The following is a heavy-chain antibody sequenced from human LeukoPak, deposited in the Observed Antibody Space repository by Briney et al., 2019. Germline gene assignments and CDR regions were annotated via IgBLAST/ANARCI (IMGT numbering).Heavy chain of an antibody. Sequence: GGSLRLSCAASGFTFSSYWMSWVRQAPGKGLEWVANIKQDGSEKYYVDSVKGRFTISGDNAKNSLYLQMNSLRAEDTAVYYCATSISLNWYFDLWAVAPWSLSPQ. D-gene: IGHD6-6*01. CDR2: IKQDGSEK. CDR3: ATSISLNWYFDL. V-gene: IGHV3-7*01. J-gene: IGHJ2*01. CDR1: GFTFSSYW.